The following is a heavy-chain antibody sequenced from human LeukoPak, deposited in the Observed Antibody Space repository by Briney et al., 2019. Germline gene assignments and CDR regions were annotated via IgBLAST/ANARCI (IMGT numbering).Heavy chain of an antibody. Sequence: GASLQISCQGSGYRFTSYWIGWVRQLPGKGLEWMGIIYPGDSDTRYSPSFQGQVTISADKSISTAYLQWSSLKASDTAMYYCARHVAVTTPNDYWGQGTLVTVSS. J-gene: IGHJ4*02. D-gene: IGHD2-21*02. CDR2: IYPGDSDT. CDR3: ARHVAVTTPNDY. V-gene: IGHV5-51*01. CDR1: GYRFTSYW.